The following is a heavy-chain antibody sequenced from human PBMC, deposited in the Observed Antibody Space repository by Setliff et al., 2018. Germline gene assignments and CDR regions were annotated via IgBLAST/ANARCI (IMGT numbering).Heavy chain of an antibody. V-gene: IGHV4-61*02. CDR3: ARVVALAILACSGGNCYTRWFDT. Sequence: SETLSLTCTVSGGSISSGTYYWSWIRQPAGKGLEWIGRLHTSGSIDYNPSLKSRVTISVDTSKNQFSLRLRSVTAADTAVYYCARVVALAILACSGGNCYTRWFDTWGQGTLVTVSS. J-gene: IGHJ5*02. CDR1: GGSISSGTYY. CDR2: LHTSGSI. D-gene: IGHD2-15*01.